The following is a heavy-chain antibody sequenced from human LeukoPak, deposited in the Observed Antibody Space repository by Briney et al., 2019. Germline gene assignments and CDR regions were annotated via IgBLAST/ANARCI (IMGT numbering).Heavy chain of an antibody. J-gene: IGHJ4*02. V-gene: IGHV3-48*03. CDR1: GFTFSSYE. CDR2: ISSGGTTT. CDR3: AREIVSAVAGNFDY. D-gene: IGHD6-19*01. Sequence: GGSLRLSCAASGFTFSSYEMNWVRQAPGKGLEWVSYISSGGTTTTYADSVKGRFTISRDNAKKSLYLEMTSLGAEDTAVYYCAREIVSAVAGNFDYWGQGTLVTVSS.